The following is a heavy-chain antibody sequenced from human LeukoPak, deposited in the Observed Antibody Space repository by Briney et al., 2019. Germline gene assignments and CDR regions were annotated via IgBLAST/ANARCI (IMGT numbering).Heavy chain of an antibody. J-gene: IGHJ5*02. V-gene: IGHV4-39*07. CDR2: IYYSGST. CDR3: ARLTPLQNWFDP. Sequence: SETLSLTCTVSGASISSSTYHWGWIRQPPGKGLEWIGNIYYSGSTYYNPSLKSRVTISVDTSKNQFSLKLSSVTAADTAVYYCARLTPLQNWFDPWGQGTLVTVSS. D-gene: IGHD4-11*01. CDR1: GASISSSTYH.